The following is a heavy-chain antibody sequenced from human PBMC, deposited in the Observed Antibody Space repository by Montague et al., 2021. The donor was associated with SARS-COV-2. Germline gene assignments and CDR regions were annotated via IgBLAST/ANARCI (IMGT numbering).Heavy chain of an antibody. CDR3: ARDLRRGFDP. CDR2: IYYSGST. J-gene: IGHJ5*02. Sequence: SETLSLTCTVSGGSISSSSYYWGWIRQPPGKGLEWIGSIYYSGSTYYNPSLKSRVTISVDTSKNQFTLKLSSVTAVDTAVYYCARDLRRGFDPWGQGTLVTVSS. D-gene: IGHD3-10*01. CDR1: GGSISSSSYY. V-gene: IGHV4-39*06.